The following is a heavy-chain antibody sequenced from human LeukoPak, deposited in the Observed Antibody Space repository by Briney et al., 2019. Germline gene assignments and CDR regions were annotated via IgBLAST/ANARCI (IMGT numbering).Heavy chain of an antibody. D-gene: IGHD6-13*01. J-gene: IGHJ4*02. CDR3: ARDTPYSSSWYFDY. CDR1: GFTFSSYS. CDR2: ISSSYI. Sequence: GGSLRLSCAASGFTFSSYSMNWVRQAPGKGLEWVSSISSSYIYYADSVNGRFTISRDNAKNSLYLQMNSLRAEDTAVYYCARDTPYSSSWYFDYWGQGTLVTVSS. V-gene: IGHV3-21*01.